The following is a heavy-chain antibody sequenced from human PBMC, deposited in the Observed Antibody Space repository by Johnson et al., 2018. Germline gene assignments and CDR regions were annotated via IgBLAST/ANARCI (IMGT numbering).Heavy chain of an antibody. J-gene: IGHJ6*02. CDR3: AILNPAGYGVDV. V-gene: IGHV4-59*03. CDR1: GGSISSYY. Sequence: QVQLQESGPGLVKPSESLSLTCTVSGGSISSYYWSWIRQPPGKGLEWIGLIYYSGSTNYNPSLKRRVTISVDTSKNQFSLKLSSVTAADTAVYYCAILNPAGYGVDVWGQGTTVTVSS. CDR2: IYYSGST.